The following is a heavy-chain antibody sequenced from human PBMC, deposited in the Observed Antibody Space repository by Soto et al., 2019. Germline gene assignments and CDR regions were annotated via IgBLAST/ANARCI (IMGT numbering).Heavy chain of an antibody. CDR2: IIPIFGTA. J-gene: IGHJ4*02. D-gene: IGHD3-22*01. V-gene: IGHV1-69*12. Sequence: QVQLVQSGAEVKKPGSSVKVSCKASGGTFSSYAISWVRQDPGQGLEWMGGIIPIFGTADYAQTFQGRVTITADDSTSTGNMELSSLRSEDPAVYYCASHYDSSGYYYRGLDYWGQGTLVTVSS. CDR3: ASHYDSSGYYYRGLDY. CDR1: GGTFSSYA.